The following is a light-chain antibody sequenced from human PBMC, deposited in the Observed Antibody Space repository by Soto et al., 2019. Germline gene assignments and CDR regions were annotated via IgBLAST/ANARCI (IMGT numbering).Light chain of an antibody. CDR3: WSYAGPSPYV. J-gene: IGLJ1*01. CDR2: EGT. CDR1: SSDIGNNNP. Sequence: QSALTQPASVSGSLGQSITISCTGTSSDIGNNNPVSWYQQHPDKAPKVMIYEGTKRPSGVSDRFSGSKSGNTASLTISGLQAEDEADYYCWSYAGPSPYVFGTGTKVTVL. V-gene: IGLV2-23*01.